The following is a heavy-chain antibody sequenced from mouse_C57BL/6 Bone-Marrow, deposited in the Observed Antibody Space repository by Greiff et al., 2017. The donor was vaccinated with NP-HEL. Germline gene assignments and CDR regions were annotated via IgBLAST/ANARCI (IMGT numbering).Heavy chain of an antibody. V-gene: IGHV1-4*01. CDR1: GYTFTSYT. CDR3: GRKNGSSYWYFDV. Sequence: VQLKQSGAELARPGASVKMSCKASGYTFTSYTMHWVKQRPGQGLEWIGYINPSSGYTKYNQKFKDKATLTADKSSSTAYMQLSSLTSEDSAVYYCGRKNGSSYWYFDVWGTGTTVTVSS. D-gene: IGHD1-1*01. CDR2: INPSSGYT. J-gene: IGHJ1*03.